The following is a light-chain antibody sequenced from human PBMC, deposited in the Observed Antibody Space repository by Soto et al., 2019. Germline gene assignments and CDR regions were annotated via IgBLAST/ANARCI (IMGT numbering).Light chain of an antibody. CDR2: GAS. CDR1: QGIGNA. V-gene: IGKV1-6*02. CDR3: LQDINYPWT. J-gene: IGKJ1*01. Sequence: IQMTHSPSSLSASFGDIVTISCRASQGIGNALGWYQQKPGKPPKVLIYGASNLQSGVPPRFSGSGSGTDSPLAISSLQPEDSATYYCLQDINYPWTFGQGTKVDIK.